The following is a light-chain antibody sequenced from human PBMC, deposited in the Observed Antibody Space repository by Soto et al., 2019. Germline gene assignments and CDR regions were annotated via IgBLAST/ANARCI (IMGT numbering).Light chain of an antibody. J-gene: IGLJ1*01. CDR1: SSDVGTYDL. V-gene: IGLV2-14*02. CDR2: EAT. CDR3: LSYKTDNTFV. Sequence: TQPASVSGSPGQSITISCTGTSSDVGTYDLVSWYQHHPGAAPKLMIYEATRRPSGISNRFSGSKSGNTASLTISGLQADDEAEYFCLSYKTDNTFVFGTGTKLTVL.